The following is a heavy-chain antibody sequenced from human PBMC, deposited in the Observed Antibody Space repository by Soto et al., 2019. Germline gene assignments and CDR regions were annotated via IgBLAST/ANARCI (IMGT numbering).Heavy chain of an antibody. CDR3: ARNSYDSSGYYYYYYGMDV. CDR2: ISPSGGST. J-gene: IGHJ6*02. Sequence: ASVKVSCKASGYTFTSYYMHWVRQAPGQGLEWMGIISPSGGSTSYAQKFQGRVTMTRDTSTSTVYMELSSLRSEDTAVYYCARNSYDSSGYYYYYYGMDVWGQGTTVTVSS. V-gene: IGHV1-46*01. CDR1: GYTFTSYY. D-gene: IGHD3-22*01.